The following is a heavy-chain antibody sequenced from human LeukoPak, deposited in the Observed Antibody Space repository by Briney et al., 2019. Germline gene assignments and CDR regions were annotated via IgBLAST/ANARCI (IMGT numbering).Heavy chain of an antibody. D-gene: IGHD3-10*01. J-gene: IGHJ3*02. Sequence: PSETLSLTCTVSGGSISSSSYYWGWIRQPPGKGLEWIGSIYYSGSTYYNPSLKSRVTISVDTSKNQFSLKLSSVTAADTAVYYCARDFLGGSGSYYITDAFDIWGQGTMVTVSS. CDR2: IYYSGST. CDR3: ARDFLGGSGSYYITDAFDI. CDR1: GGSISSSSYY. V-gene: IGHV4-39*07.